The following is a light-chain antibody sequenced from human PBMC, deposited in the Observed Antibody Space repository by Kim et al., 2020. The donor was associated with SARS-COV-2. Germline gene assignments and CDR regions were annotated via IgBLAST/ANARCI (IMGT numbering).Light chain of an antibody. J-gene: IGLJ2*01. CDR3: QTWGWRGV. V-gene: IGLV4-69*01. CDR1: SGHSSYA. Sequence: QLVLTQSPSASASLGASVKLTCTLSSGHSSYAIAWHQQQPEKGPRYLMKLNSDGSHSKGDGIPDRFSGSSSGAERYLTISSLQSEDEADYYCQTWGWRGVFGGGTQLTVL. CDR2: LNSDGSH.